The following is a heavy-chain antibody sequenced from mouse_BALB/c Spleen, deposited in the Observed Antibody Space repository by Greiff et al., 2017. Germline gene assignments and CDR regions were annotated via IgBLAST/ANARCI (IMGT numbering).Heavy chain of an antibody. J-gene: IGHJ1*01. Sequence: EVQVVESGGGLVKPGGSLKLSCAASGFTFSSYAMSWVRQSPEKRLEWVAEISSGGSYTYYPDTVTGRFTISRDNAKNTLYLEMSSLRSEDTAMYYCASNYYGSSYRNWYFDVWGAGTTVTVSS. CDR3: ASNYYGSSYRNWYFDV. V-gene: IGHV5-9-4*01. CDR1: GFTFSSYA. CDR2: ISSGGSYT. D-gene: IGHD1-1*01.